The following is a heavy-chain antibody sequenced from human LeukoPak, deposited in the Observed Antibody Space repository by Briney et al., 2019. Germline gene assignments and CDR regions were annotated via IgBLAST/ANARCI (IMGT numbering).Heavy chain of an antibody. CDR1: GYSFTSYW. Sequence: GESLKISCKGSGYSFTSYWIGWVRQMPGKGLEWMGIIYPGDSDTRYSPSIQGQVTISADKSISTAYLQWSSLKASDTAMYYCARRRAYCGGDCYSYFDYWGQGTLVTVSS. J-gene: IGHJ4*02. D-gene: IGHD2-21*02. CDR3: ARRRAYCGGDCYSYFDY. CDR2: IYPGDSDT. V-gene: IGHV5-51*01.